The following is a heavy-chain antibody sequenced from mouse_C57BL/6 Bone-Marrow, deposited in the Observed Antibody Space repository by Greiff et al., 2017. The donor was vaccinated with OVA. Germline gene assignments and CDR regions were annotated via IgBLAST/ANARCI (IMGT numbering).Heavy chain of an antibody. V-gene: IGHV1-22*01. CDR3: ARSSNYFYWYFDV. Sequence: EVQLQQSGPELVKPGASVKMSCKASGYTFTDYNMHWVKQSHGKSLEWIGYINPNNGGTSYNQKFKGKATLTVNKSSSTANMELRSLTSEESAVYYFARSSNYFYWYFDVWGTGTTVTVSS. CDR1: GYTFTDYN. D-gene: IGHD2-5*01. J-gene: IGHJ1*03. CDR2: INPNNGGT.